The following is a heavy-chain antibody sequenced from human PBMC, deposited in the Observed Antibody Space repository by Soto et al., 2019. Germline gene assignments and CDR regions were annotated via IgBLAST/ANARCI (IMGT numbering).Heavy chain of an antibody. J-gene: IGHJ6*02. CDR2: INAGNGNT. V-gene: IGHV1-3*01. CDR3: ARGELGYCSGGTHCFTDYYYGMDV. D-gene: IGHD2-15*01. Sequence: QVQLVQSGAEVKKPGASVKVSCKASGYTFTSYAMHWVRQAPGQRLEGMGWINAGNGNTKYSQKFQGRVTITRDTSAGTAYMELSSLRSEDTAVYYCARGELGYCSGGTHCFTDYYYGMDVWGQGTTVTVSS. CDR1: GYTFTSYA.